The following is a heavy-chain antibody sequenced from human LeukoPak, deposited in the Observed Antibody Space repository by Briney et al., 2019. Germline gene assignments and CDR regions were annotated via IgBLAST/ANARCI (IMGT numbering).Heavy chain of an antibody. CDR2: INPNSGGT. V-gene: IGHV1-2*02. CDR3: ARASKRGGDCYSFDY. J-gene: IGHJ4*02. D-gene: IGHD2-21*02. CDR1: GYTFTGYY. Sequence: GASVKVSCKASGYTFTGYYMHWVRQAPGQGLEWMGWINPNSGGTNYGQKFQGRVTMTRDTSISTAYMELSRLRSDDTAVYYCARASKRGGDCYSFDYWGQGTLVTVSS.